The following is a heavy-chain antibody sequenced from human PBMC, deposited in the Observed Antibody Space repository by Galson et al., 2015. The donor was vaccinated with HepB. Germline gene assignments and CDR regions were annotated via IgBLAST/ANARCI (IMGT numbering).Heavy chain of an antibody. D-gene: IGHD6-13*01. CDR2: ISYDGSNK. CDR3: AIYRAATESPASYYYYDMDV. CDR1: GFTFSSYA. V-gene: IGHV3-30-3*01. Sequence: SLRLSCAASGFTFSSYAMHWVRQAPGKGLEWVAVISYDGSNKYYADSVKGRFTISRDNTKNTLYLQMNGLRAEDTPVYYCAIYRAATESPASYYYYDMDVWGKGTTVTVSS. J-gene: IGHJ6*03.